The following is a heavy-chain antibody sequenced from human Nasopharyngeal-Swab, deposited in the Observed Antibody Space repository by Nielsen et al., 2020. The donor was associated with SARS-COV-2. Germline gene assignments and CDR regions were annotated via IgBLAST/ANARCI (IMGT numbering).Heavy chain of an antibody. D-gene: IGHD1-1*01. CDR1: GFTFSSFG. CDR2: ISRTYST. CDR3: AKGTGTTYRAIDY. Sequence: GGSLRLSCAASGFTFSSFGMHWVRQAPGKGLEWVSAISRTYSTYYADSVRGRFTVSRDNSKNTLYLQMSSLRAEDTAVYYCAKGTGTTYRAIDYWGQGTRVTVSS. J-gene: IGHJ4*02. V-gene: IGHV3-23*01.